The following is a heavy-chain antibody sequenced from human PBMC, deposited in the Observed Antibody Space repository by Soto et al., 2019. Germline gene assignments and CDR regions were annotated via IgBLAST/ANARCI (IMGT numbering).Heavy chain of an antibody. CDR1: GGSISSSSYY. CDR3: ARLRELHNADFDY. Sequence: QLQLQESGPGLVKPSETLSLTCTVSGGSISSSSYYWGWIRQPPGKGLEWIGSIYYSGSTYYNPSLKSRVSISVDTSNNPFSLKLSSVTAADTAVYYCARLRELHNADFDYWGQGTLVTVSS. CDR2: IYYSGST. V-gene: IGHV4-39*01. J-gene: IGHJ4*02. D-gene: IGHD1-26*01.